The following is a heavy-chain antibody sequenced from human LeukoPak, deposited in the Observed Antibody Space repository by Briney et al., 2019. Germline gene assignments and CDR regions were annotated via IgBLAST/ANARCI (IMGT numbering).Heavy chain of an antibody. Sequence: SETLSLTCTVSGGSISSGDYYWSWIRQPPGKGLEWIGYIYYRGSTYYNPSLKSRVTISVDTSKNQFSLKLSSVTAADTAVYYCARAAWFGEQAAPLFDYWGQGTLVTVSS. V-gene: IGHV4-30-4*01. D-gene: IGHD3-10*01. CDR1: GGSISSGDYY. CDR2: IYYRGST. CDR3: ARAAWFGEQAAPLFDY. J-gene: IGHJ4*02.